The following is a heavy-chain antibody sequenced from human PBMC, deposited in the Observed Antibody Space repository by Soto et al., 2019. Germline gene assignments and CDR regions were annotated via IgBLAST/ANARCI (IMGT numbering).Heavy chain of an antibody. D-gene: IGHD3-16*02. V-gene: IGHV4-59*01. CDR2: FYHSGNS. CDR3: ARISSVDHYRYGNGGLDV. J-gene: IGHJ6*02. CDR1: GDSIKSYY. Sequence: TETVSLTCRVSGDSIKSYYWSWIRQSPEKGLEWIGYFYHSGNSNYNPSLKSRVTISVDTSKNQLSLSLRSVTAADTAVYFCARISSVDHYRYGNGGLDVWGQGTRVTLSS.